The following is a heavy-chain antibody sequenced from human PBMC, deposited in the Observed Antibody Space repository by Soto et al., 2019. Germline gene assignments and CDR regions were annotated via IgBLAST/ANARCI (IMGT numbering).Heavy chain of an antibody. V-gene: IGHV3-30*04. J-gene: IGHJ4*02. D-gene: IGHD2-15*01. CDR3: ARDQCFGGGRSCYYFDF. Sequence: ESVGGVVQPGRSLRLSCAASGFTFTTYAIYWVRQAPGKGLEWVAVISNDGRGKYYADSVKGRFTISRDNSKNTLYLQMNSLRSDDTAVYYCARDQCFGGGRSCYYFDFWGQGTLVTVSS. CDR2: ISNDGRGK. CDR1: GFTFTTYA.